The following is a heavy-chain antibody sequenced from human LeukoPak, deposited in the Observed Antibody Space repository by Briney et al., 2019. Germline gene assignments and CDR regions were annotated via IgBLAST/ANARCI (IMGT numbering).Heavy chain of an antibody. V-gene: IGHV4-34*01. J-gene: IGHJ4*02. D-gene: IGHD7-27*01. CDR1: GGSFSGYY. CDR3: AKDVGMSY. CDR2: INHSGST. Sequence: SETLSLTCAVYGGSFSGYYWSWIRQPPGKGLEWIGEINHSGSTNYNPSLKSRVTISVDTSKNQFSLKLSSVTAADTAVYYCAKDVGMSYWGQGTLVTVSS.